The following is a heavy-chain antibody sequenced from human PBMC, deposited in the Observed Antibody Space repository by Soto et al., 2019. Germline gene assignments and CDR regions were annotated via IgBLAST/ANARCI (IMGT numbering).Heavy chain of an antibody. Sequence: PGESLKISCKGSGYSFTSYWISWVRQMPGKGLEWMGRIDPSDSYTNYSPSFQGHVTISADKSSATAYLQWSSLKASDTAMYYCARHSIVVPPTSIKWFDPWGQGTLVTVS. CDR2: IDPSDSYT. D-gene: IGHD2-2*01. CDR3: ARHSIVVPPTSIKWFDP. V-gene: IGHV5-10-1*01. CDR1: GYSFTSYW. J-gene: IGHJ5*02.